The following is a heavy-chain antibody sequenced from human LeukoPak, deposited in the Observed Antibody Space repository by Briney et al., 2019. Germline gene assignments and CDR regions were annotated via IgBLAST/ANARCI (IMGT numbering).Heavy chain of an antibody. CDR2: IYYSGST. V-gene: IGHV4-59*01. CDR3: ARDLHPYYDFWSDQTPYYYYYYGMDV. J-gene: IGHJ6*02. CDR1: GGSFSGYY. D-gene: IGHD3-3*01. Sequence: PSETLSLTCAVYGGSFSGYYWSWIRQPPGKGLEWIGYIYYSGSTNYNPSLKSRVTISVDTSKNQFSLKLSSVTAADTAVYYCARDLHPYYDFWSDQTPYYYYYYGMDVWGQGTTVTVSS.